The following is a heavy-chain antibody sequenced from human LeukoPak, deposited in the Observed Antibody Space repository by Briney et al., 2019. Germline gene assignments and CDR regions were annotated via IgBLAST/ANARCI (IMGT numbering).Heavy chain of an antibody. Sequence: PGGSLRLSCAASGFTFSSYVMSWVRQAPGKGLEWVSTISGSGGHTYYADSVKGRFTISRDNSKNTLYLQMNTLRAEDTAVYYCAKGDLYVGFDYWGQGTLVTVSS. D-gene: IGHD3-16*01. V-gene: IGHV3-23*01. CDR2: ISGSGGHT. CDR1: GFTFSSYV. J-gene: IGHJ4*02. CDR3: AKGDLYVGFDY.